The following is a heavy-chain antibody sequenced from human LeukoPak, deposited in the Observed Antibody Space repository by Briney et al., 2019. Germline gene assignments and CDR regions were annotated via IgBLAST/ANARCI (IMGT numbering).Heavy chain of an antibody. CDR3: ARDMRGTMIQLFDY. J-gene: IGHJ4*02. V-gene: IGHV1-18*01. CDR1: GYTFTSYG. Sequence: VASVTVSCKASGYTFTSYGISWVRQAPGQGLEWMGWISAYNGNTNYAQKLQGRVTMTTDTSTSTAYMELRSLRSDDTAVYYCARDMRGTMIQLFDYWGQGTLVTVSS. D-gene: IGHD3-22*01. CDR2: ISAYNGNT.